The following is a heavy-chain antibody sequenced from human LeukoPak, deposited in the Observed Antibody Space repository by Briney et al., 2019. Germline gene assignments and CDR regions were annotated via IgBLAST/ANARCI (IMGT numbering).Heavy chain of an antibody. J-gene: IGHJ4*02. CDR1: GFTFSDYW. V-gene: IGHV3-7*01. D-gene: IGHD1-1*01. CDR2: IKYDGDEE. CDR3: KSGGAAPGSFDN. Sequence: QPGGSLRLSCAASGFTFSDYWMSWMRQAPGKGLEWVANIKYDGDEEYYVDSVKGRFTISRDNAKNSVYLQLNSLRVEDTAVYYCKSGGAAPGSFDNWGQGTLVTVSP.